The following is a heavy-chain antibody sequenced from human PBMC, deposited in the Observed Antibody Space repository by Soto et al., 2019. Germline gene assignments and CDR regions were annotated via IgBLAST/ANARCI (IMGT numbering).Heavy chain of an antibody. Sequence: EVQLLESGGGLVQPGGSLRLSCSASGFTFSSYAMSWVRQAPGKGLEWVSAISGSGGSTYYADSVKGRFTISRDNSKNTLYLQMNSLRAEDTAVYYCAKDQVVVVPAASWFDPWGQGTLVTVSS. CDR2: ISGSGGST. D-gene: IGHD2-2*01. CDR1: GFTFSSYA. V-gene: IGHV3-23*01. CDR3: AKDQVVVVPAASWFDP. J-gene: IGHJ5*02.